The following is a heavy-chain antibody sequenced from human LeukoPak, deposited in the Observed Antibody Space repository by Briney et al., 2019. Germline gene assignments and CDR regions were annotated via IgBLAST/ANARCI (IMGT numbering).Heavy chain of an antibody. CDR3: AKASTAARPFDY. Sequence: PGGPLRLSCAASGFTFSSYAMSWVRQAPGKGLEWVSAISGSGGSTYYADSVKGRFTISRDNSKNTLYLQMSSLRAEDTAVYYCAKASTAARPFDYWGQGTLVTVSS. CDR2: ISGSGGST. J-gene: IGHJ4*02. D-gene: IGHD6-6*01. V-gene: IGHV3-23*01. CDR1: GFTFSSYA.